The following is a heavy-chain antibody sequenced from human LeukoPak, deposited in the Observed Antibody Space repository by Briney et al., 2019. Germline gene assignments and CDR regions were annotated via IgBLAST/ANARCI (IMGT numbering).Heavy chain of an antibody. Sequence: SETLSLTCTVSGGSISSSSYYWGWIRQPPGKGLEWIGSIYYSGYTYYNPSLQSRVTISIDTSKNQFSLRLNSVTAADTAMYFCVKSGGYGLIDYWGQGTLVTVSS. CDR2: IYYSGYT. V-gene: IGHV4-39*01. CDR3: VKSGGYGLIDY. D-gene: IGHD1-26*01. CDR1: GGSISSSSYY. J-gene: IGHJ4*02.